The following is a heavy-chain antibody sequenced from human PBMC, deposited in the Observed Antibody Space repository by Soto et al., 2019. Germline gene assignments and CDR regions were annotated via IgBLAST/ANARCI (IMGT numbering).Heavy chain of an antibody. D-gene: IGHD3-3*01. CDR1: GSTFTSYG. CDR3: AGNGDFSRGYSPANADY. V-gene: IGHV1-18*04. CDR2: ISAYNGNT. J-gene: IGHJ4*02. Sequence: DASVKVSCKACGSTFTSYGFSWVRQAPGQGLEWMGWISAYNGNTNYAQKLQGRVTMTTDTSTSTAYMELRSLRSDDPAVYYCAGNGDFSRGYSPANADYWGLG.